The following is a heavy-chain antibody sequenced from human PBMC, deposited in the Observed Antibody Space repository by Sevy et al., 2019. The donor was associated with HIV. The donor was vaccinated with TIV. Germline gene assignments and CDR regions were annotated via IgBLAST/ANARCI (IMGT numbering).Heavy chain of an antibody. J-gene: IGHJ4*02. CDR3: AKDIVGGLGSDFDY. Sequence: GGSLRLSCAASGFTFDDYAMHWVRQAPGKGLEWVSGISWNSGSIEYAHSVKGRFTISRDNAKNSVYLQMNSLRADDTALYYCAKDIVGGLGSDFDYWGQGTLVTVSS. CDR2: ISWNSGSI. D-gene: IGHD3-16*01. CDR1: GFTFDDYA. V-gene: IGHV3-9*01.